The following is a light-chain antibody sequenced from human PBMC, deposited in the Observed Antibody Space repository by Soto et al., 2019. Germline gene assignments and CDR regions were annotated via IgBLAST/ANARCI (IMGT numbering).Light chain of an antibody. V-gene: IGLV1-44*01. Sequence: QSVLTQPPSASGTPGQRVTISCSGSSSNIGSNTVNWYQQFPGTAPKLLIYSNNQRPSGVPDRFSGSKSGTSASLAISGLQSEDEADYYCAVWDDSLNGPLFGGGTQLTVL. J-gene: IGLJ2*01. CDR2: SNN. CDR1: SSNIGSNT. CDR3: AVWDDSLNGPL.